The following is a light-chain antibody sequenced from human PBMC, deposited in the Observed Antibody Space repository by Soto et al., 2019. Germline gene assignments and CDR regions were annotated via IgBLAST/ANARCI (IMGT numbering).Light chain of an antibody. CDR3: QKYNSAPWT. CDR1: QRMSSW. J-gene: IGKJ1*01. CDR2: DAS. Sequence: DIQMTQSPSTLSASVGDSVTITCRASQRMSSWLAWYQQKPGKAPKLLIYDASNLESGVPSRFSGRGSATDFTLTISSLQPEDVATYYCQKYNSAPWTFGQGTRVEIK. V-gene: IGKV1-5*01.